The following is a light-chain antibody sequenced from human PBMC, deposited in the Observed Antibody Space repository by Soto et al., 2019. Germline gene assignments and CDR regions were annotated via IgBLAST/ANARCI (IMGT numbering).Light chain of an antibody. CDR1: SSDVGSYNL. Sequence: QSALTQPASVSGSPGQSITISCTGTSSDVGSYNLVSWYQQHPDKAPKLMIYEVSKRPSGVSNRFSGSKSGNTASLTISGLQAEDEADYYCCSYAGSSTLVVFGGGTQLTVL. CDR2: EVS. CDR3: CSYAGSSTLVV. J-gene: IGLJ7*01. V-gene: IGLV2-23*02.